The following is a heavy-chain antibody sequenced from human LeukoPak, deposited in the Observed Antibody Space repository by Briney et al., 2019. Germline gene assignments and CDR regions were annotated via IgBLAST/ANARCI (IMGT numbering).Heavy chain of an antibody. V-gene: IGHV1-69*04. CDR3: ARSPDYHDSSGYYLYYFDY. CDR2: IIPIFGIA. Sequence: GSSVKVSCKASGGTFSSYAISWVRQAPGQGLEWMGRIIPIFGIANYAQKFQGRVTITADKSTSTAYMELSSLRSEDTAVYYCARSPDYHDSSGYYLYYFDYWGQGTLVTVSS. CDR1: GGTFSSYA. D-gene: IGHD3-22*01. J-gene: IGHJ4*02.